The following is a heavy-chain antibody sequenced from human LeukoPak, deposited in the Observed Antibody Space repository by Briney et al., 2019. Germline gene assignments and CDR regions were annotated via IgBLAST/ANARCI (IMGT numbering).Heavy chain of an antibody. D-gene: IGHD6-19*01. CDR3: AREDRDSSGWHYYYGMDV. Sequence: ASVKVSCKASGYTFTGYYMHWVRQAPGQGGEWMGWINPNSGGTNYAQKFQGRVTMTRDTSISTAYMELSRLRSDGTAVYYCAREDRDSSGWHYYYGMDVWGQGTTVTVSS. J-gene: IGHJ6*02. CDR1: GYTFTGYY. CDR2: INPNSGGT. V-gene: IGHV1-2*02.